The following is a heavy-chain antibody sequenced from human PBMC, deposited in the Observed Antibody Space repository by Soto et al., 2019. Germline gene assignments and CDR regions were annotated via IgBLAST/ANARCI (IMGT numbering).Heavy chain of an antibody. CDR2: INPNSGGT. Sequence: ASVKFSCKASGYTFTGSYMHWVRQAPRQGLEGMGWINPNSGGTRYAQKFQGWVTMTRDTSISTAYMELSRLSSDDTAVYYCARANPGDAFDIWGQGTMVTVSS. CDR3: ARANPGDAFDI. J-gene: IGHJ3*02. V-gene: IGHV1-2*04. CDR1: GYTFTGSY.